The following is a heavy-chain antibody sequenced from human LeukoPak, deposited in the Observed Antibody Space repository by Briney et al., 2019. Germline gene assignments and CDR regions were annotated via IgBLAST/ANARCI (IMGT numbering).Heavy chain of an antibody. CDR2: ISYDGSNK. D-gene: IGHD6-13*01. J-gene: IGHJ4*02. Sequence: GRSLRLSCAASGFTFSSYAMHWVRQAPGKGLEWVAVISYDGSNKYYADSVKGRFTISRDNSKNTLYLQMNSLRAEDTAVYYCARGYSSSWYSSAFDIWGQGTLVTVSS. V-gene: IGHV3-30-3*01. CDR1: GFTFSSYA. CDR3: ARGYSSSWYSSAFDI.